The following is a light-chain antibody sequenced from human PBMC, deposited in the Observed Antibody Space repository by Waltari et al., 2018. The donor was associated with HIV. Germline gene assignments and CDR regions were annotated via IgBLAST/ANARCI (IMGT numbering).Light chain of an antibody. Sequence: QSVLTQPPSASGTPGPRVTLPCSGSSSNIGSNYVYWYQQLPGTAPKLLIYRNNRRPSGVPDRFSGSKSGTSASLAISGLRSEDVADYYCAAWDDSLSGLVFGGGTKLTVL. V-gene: IGLV1-47*01. CDR2: RNN. J-gene: IGLJ2*01. CDR3: AAWDDSLSGLV. CDR1: SSNIGSNY.